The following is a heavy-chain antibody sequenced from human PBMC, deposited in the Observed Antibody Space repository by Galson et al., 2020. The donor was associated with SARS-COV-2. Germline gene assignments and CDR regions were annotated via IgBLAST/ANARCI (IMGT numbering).Heavy chain of an antibody. J-gene: IGHJ4*02. CDR3: ARIDSSGCRGNY. CDR2: IDWYDDE. V-gene: IGHV2-70*11. CDR1: GFSLSTSGMC. D-gene: IGHD6-19*01. Sequence: ESGPTLVKPTQTLTLTCTFSGFSLSTSGMCVNWIRQPPGKALEWLARIDWYDDEYYSTSLKTRLTISKDTSKNQVVLTMTNMDPVDTATYYCARIDSSGCRGNYWGQGTLVTVSS.